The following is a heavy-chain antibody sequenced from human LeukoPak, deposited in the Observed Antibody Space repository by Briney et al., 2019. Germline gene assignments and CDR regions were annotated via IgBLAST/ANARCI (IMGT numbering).Heavy chain of an antibody. V-gene: IGHV4-59*01. J-gene: IGHJ4*02. D-gene: IGHD4-23*01. Sequence: PSETLSLTCTVSGDSISSYYWSWIRQPPRKGLEWIGYIYYTGSTNYNPSLKSRVTISVDTSKNQFSLKLSSVTAADTAVYYCARVGFGNTPHPIDYWGQGTLVTVSS. CDR1: GDSISSYY. CDR3: ARVGFGNTPHPIDY. CDR2: IYYTGST.